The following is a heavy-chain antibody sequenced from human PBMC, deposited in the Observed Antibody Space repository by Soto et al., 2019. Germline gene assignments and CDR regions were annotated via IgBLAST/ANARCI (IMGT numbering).Heavy chain of an antibody. CDR1: GYSFTSYW. J-gene: IGHJ5*02. CDR3: ARGGRRYYDDSSGEYNWFDP. V-gene: IGHV5-51*01. Sequence: LGESLKISCKGSGYSFTSYWIGWVRQMPGKGLEWMGIIYPGDSDTRYSPSFQGQVTISADKSISTAYLQWSSLKASDTAMYYCARGGRRYYDDSSGEYNWFDPWGQGTLVTVSS. CDR2: IYPGDSDT. D-gene: IGHD3-22*01.